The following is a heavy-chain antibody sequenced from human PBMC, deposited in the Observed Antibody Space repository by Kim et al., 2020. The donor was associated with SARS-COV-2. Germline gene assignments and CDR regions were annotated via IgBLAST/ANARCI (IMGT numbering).Heavy chain of an antibody. CDR2: INTLILYT. V-gene: IGHV1-18*04. CDR1: GYTSSNYG. D-gene: IGHD6-13*01. CDR3: ATTFSFSNSWYYFDY. Sequence: ASVKVSCKVSGYTSSNYGISWVRQAPGQGLEWMGWINTLILYTNSVDKFQDRVTMTTGPSTNTVSMELRSLTSADTAVYYCATTFSFSNSWYYFDYGGQGTLDTVSS. J-gene: IGHJ4*02.